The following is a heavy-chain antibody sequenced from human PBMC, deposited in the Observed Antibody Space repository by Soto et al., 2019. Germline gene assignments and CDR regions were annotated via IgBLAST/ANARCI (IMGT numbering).Heavy chain of an antibody. CDR1: GGSISSYY. V-gene: IGHV4-59*01. Sequence: PSEPLSLTCTVSGGSISSYYWSWIRQPPGKGLEWTGYIYYSGSTNYNPSLKIRVTISVDTSKNQFSLELSSVTAADKAVYYCARDWFPGITMVRGVNRWFDPWGQGTLVTVSS. J-gene: IGHJ5*02. D-gene: IGHD3-10*01. CDR2: IYYSGST. CDR3: ARDWFPGITMVRGVNRWFDP.